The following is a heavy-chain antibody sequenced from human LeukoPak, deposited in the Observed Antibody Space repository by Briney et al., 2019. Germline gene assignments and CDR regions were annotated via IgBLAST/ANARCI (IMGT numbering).Heavy chain of an antibody. CDR1: GFTFSNYA. D-gene: IGHD6-13*01. V-gene: IGHV3-23*01. Sequence: GGSLRLSCAASGFTFSNYAMSRVRQAPGKGLEWVSDISGSGDNTYYADSVKGRFTISRDNSKDTLYLQMNSLRAEDTAVYYCARDPYSSSYYYFDYWGQGTLVTVSS. J-gene: IGHJ4*02. CDR3: ARDPYSSSYYYFDY. CDR2: ISGSGDNT.